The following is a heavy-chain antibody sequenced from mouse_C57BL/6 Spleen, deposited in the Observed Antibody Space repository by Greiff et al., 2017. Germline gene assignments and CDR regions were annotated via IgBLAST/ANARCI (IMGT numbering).Heavy chain of an antibody. CDR3: ARREIYDGYYGYFDY. CDR2: INPNNGGT. Sequence: VQLKESGPELVKPGASVKMSCKASGYTFTDYNMHWVKQSHGKSLEWIGSINPNNGGTSYNQKFKGKATLTVNKSSSTAYMELRSLTSEDSAVYYCARREIYDGYYGYFDYWGQGTTLTVSS. CDR1: GYTFTDYN. V-gene: IGHV1-22*01. D-gene: IGHD2-3*01. J-gene: IGHJ2*01.